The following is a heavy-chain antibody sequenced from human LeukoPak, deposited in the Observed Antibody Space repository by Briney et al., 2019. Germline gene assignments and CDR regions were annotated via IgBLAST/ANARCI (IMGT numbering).Heavy chain of an antibody. CDR3: ARAPSYYGSGSYLTDAFDI. V-gene: IGHV6-1*01. D-gene: IGHD3-10*01. J-gene: IGHJ3*02. CDR2: TYYRSKWYN. CDR1: GDSVSSNSAA. Sequence: SQTLSLTCAISGDSVSSNSAAWNWIRQSPSRGLGWLGRTYYRSKWYNDYAVSVKSRITINPDTSKNQFSLQLNSVTPEDTAVYYCARAPSYYGSGSYLTDAFDIWGQGTMVTVSS.